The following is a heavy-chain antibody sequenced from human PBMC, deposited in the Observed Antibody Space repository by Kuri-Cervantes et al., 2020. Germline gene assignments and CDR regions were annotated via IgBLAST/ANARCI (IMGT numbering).Heavy chain of an antibody. J-gene: IGHJ4*02. V-gene: IGHV3-48*03. CDR1: GFIVTNYE. CDR2: ISNTGGTM. D-gene: IGHD1-26*01. CDR3: AKERLVGGSYYYYFDY. Sequence: GESLKISCVASGFIVTNYEMNWVRQAPGKGLEWISYISNTGGTMYYADSVKGRFTISRDNSKNTLYLHINSLRAEDTAVYYCAKERLVGGSYYYYFDYWGQGTLVTVSS.